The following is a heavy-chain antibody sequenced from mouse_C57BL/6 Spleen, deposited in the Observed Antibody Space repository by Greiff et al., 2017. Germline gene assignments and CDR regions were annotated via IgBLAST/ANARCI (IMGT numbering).Heavy chain of an antibody. CDR1: GYAFSSYW. V-gene: IGHV1-80*01. D-gene: IGHD1-3*01. J-gene: IGHJ4*01. CDR3: ARSVREHNDARDY. Sequence: VQLQQSGAELVKPGASVKISCKASGYAFSSYWMNWVKQRPGKGLEWIGKIYPGDGDTKYNGKFKGKATLTADKSSSPAYMQLSSLTSEDSAVDFCARSVREHNDARDYWGQGTSVTVSS. CDR2: IYPGDGDT.